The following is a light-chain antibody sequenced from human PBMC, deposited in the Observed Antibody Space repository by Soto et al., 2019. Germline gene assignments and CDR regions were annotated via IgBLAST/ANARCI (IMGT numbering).Light chain of an antibody. CDR1: QSVSSSY. J-gene: IGKJ5*01. CDR2: GAS. Sequence: EIVLTQSPGTLSLSPGERATLSCRASQSVSSSYLAWYQQKPGQAPRLLIYGASSRATGIPDRFSGSGSGADFTLTISRLEPDDFAVYYFQQYGSSITFGQGTRLEIK. V-gene: IGKV3-20*01. CDR3: QQYGSSIT.